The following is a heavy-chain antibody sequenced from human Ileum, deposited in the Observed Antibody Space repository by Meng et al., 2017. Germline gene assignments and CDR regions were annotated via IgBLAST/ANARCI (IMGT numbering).Heavy chain of an antibody. D-gene: IGHD5-18*01. CDR2: ISSSSSYI. CDR1: GFTFSSYS. J-gene: IGHJ4*02. CDR3: ARVGYSYGYPNFDY. Sequence: EGQLGGAGEGLVKPGGSLRLSCAASGFTFSSYSMNWVRQAPGKGLEWVSSISSSSSYIYYADSVKGRFTISRDNAKNSLYLQMNSLRAEDTAVYYCARVGYSYGYPNFDYWGQGTLVTVSS. V-gene: IGHV3-21*01.